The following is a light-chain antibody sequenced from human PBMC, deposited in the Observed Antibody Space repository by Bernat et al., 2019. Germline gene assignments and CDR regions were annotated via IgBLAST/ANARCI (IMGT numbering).Light chain of an antibody. CDR2: AAS. CDR3: QQSYSTPRT. V-gene: IGKV1-39*01. J-gene: IGKJ2*01. CDR1: QSISSY. Sequence: DIQMTQSPSSLSASVGDRVTITCRASQSISSYLNWYQQKPEKAPKLLIYAASSLQSGVPSRFSGSGSGTDFTLTISSLQPEDFATYYCQQSYSTPRTFGQRTKLEIK.